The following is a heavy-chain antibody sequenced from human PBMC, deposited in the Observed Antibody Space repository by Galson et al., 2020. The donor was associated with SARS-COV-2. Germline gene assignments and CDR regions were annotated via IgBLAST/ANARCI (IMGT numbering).Heavy chain of an antibody. J-gene: IGHJ4*02. V-gene: IGHV3-74*03. CDR2: VKTDGITT. CDR1: GFSFNRYW. CDR3: ARDDAGLGGY. Sequence: GGSLRLSCAASGFSFNRYWMDWVRQAPGKGLEWVSRVKTDGITTTYADSVKGRFTISRDNAKNTLYLQMNSLRADDTAVYYCARDDAGLGGYWGQGTLVTVSS. D-gene: IGHD3-16*01.